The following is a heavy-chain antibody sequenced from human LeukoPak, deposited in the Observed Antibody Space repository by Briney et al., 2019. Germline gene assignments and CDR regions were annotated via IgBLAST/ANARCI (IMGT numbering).Heavy chain of an antibody. J-gene: IGHJ1*01. Sequence: ASVKVSCKESGYTFTSYYMHWVRQAPGQGLEWMGIINPSGGSTSYAQKFQGRVTITADESTSTAYMELSSLRSEDTAVYYCARAELVAEYFQHWGQGTLVTVSS. D-gene: IGHD6-13*01. CDR1: GYTFTSYY. CDR3: ARAELVAEYFQH. CDR2: INPSGGST. V-gene: IGHV1-46*01.